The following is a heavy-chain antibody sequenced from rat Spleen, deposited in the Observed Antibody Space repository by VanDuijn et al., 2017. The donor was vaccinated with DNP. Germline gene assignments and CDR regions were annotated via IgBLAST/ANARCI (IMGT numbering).Heavy chain of an antibody. Sequence: EVQLVESGGGLVQPGRSLKLSCAASGFTFSYYGMAWVRQAPKKGLEWVASISASGGSTSYRDSVKGRFTISRDNAKSTLYLQMDSLRSEDTATYYCATQRDYYSNYPFAYWGQGTLVTVSS. CDR3: ATQRDYYSNYPFAY. J-gene: IGHJ3*01. CDR2: ISASGGST. D-gene: IGHD1-2*01. V-gene: IGHV5S13*01. CDR1: GFTFSYYG.